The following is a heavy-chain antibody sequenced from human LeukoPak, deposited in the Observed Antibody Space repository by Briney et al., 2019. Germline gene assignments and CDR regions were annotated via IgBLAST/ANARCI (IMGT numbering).Heavy chain of an antibody. CDR1: GESSFSNYY. Sequence: SETLSLTCAVYGESSFSNYYWSWIRQTPGGALEWIGEINHSGYTNYNPSLKSRVTLSIDTSKNQFSLRLNSVTAADTAVYYCSGQVVGNDYWGQGTLVTVSS. V-gene: IGHV4-34*01. CDR2: INHSGYT. D-gene: IGHD3-22*01. J-gene: IGHJ4*02. CDR3: SGQVVGNDY.